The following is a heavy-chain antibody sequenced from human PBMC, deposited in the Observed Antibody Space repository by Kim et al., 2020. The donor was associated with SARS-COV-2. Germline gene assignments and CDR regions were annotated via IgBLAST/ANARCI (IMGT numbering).Heavy chain of an antibody. Sequence: GGSLRLSCAASGFTLSSYAMHWVRQAPGKGLEWVAVISYDGSNKYYADSVKGRFTISRDNSKNTLYLQMNSLRAEDTAVYYCARIYDNPSYWGQGTLVTVSS. J-gene: IGHJ4*02. CDR3: ARIYDNPSY. CDR1: GFTLSSYA. V-gene: IGHV3-30*04. CDR2: ISYDGSNK. D-gene: IGHD3-22*01.